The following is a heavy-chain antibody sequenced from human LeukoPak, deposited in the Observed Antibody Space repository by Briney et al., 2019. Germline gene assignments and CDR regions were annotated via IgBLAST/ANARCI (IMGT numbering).Heavy chain of an antibody. V-gene: IGHV1-69*13. D-gene: IGHD2-21*02. Sequence: GASVKVSCKASGGTFSSYAISWVRQAPGQGLEWMGGIIPIFGTANYAQKFQGRVTITADESTSTAYMELSSLRSEDTAVYYCARGVVTAIRYCYYGMDVWGQGTTVTVSS. CDR1: GGTFSSYA. CDR2: IIPIFGTA. CDR3: ARGVVTAIRYCYYGMDV. J-gene: IGHJ6*02.